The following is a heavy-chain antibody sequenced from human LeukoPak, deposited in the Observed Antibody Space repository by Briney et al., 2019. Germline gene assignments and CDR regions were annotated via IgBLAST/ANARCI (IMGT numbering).Heavy chain of an antibody. CDR3: ARDPGHCSGGSCYSGGAFDI. CDR1: GYTFISYG. J-gene: IGHJ3*02. Sequence: ASVKVSCKASGYTFISYGISWVRQAPGQGLEWMGWISAYNGNTSYAQKLQGRVTMTTDTSTSTAYMELRSLRSDDTAVYYCARDPGHCSGGSCYSGGAFDIWGQGTMVTVSS. D-gene: IGHD2-15*01. V-gene: IGHV1-18*01. CDR2: ISAYNGNT.